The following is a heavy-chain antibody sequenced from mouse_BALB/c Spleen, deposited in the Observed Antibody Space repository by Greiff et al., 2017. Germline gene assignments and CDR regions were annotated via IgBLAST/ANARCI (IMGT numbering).Heavy chain of an antibody. D-gene: IGHD2-3*01. J-gene: IGHJ2*01. CDR3: ARGGGYYEGY. Sequence: EVMLVESGGGLVKPGGSLKLSCAASGFTFSSYAMSWVRQTPEKRLEWVASISSGGSTYYPDSVKGRFTISRDNARNILYLQMSSLRSEDTAMYYCARGGGYYEGYWGQGTTLTVSS. V-gene: IGHV5-6-5*01. CDR2: ISSGGST. CDR1: GFTFSSYA.